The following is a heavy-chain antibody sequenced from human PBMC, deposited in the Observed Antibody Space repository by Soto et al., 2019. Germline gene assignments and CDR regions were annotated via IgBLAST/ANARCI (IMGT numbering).Heavy chain of an antibody. J-gene: IGHJ4*02. V-gene: IGHV4-31*03. CDR3: ARARDSSGYYYFDY. CDR1: GGSISSGGYY. D-gene: IGHD3-22*01. Sequence: SETLSLTCTVSGGSISSGGYYWSWIRQHPGKGLEWIGYIYYSGSTYYNPSLKSRVTISVDTSKNQFSLKLSSVTAADTAVYYCARARDSSGYYYFDYWGQGTLVTVSS. CDR2: IYYSGST.